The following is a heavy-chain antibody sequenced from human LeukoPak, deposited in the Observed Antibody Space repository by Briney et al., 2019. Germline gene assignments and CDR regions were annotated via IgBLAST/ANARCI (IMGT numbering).Heavy chain of an antibody. D-gene: IGHD2-2*01. CDR3: ARGARVVVPAANYWFDP. CDR1: GYTFTSYD. J-gene: IGHJ5*02. CDR2: MNPNSGNT. V-gene: IGHV1-8*03. Sequence: GASVKVSCKASGYTFTSYDINWVRQATGQGLEWMGWMNPNSGNTGYAQKFQGRVTITRNTSISTAYMELSSLRSEDTAVYYCARGARVVVPAANYWFDPWGQGTLVTVSS.